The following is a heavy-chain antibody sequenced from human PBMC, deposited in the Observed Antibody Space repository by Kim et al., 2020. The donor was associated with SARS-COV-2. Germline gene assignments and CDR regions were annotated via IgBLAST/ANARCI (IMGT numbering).Heavy chain of an antibody. CDR3: ARDKDAGNLYGMDV. J-gene: IGHJ6*02. D-gene: IGHD6-13*01. V-gene: IGHV3-30*03. Sequence: YTEAVKGRFTLSRENSKKTIYLKMNSLRAGDTAVYYCARDKDAGNLYGMDVWGQGTTVTVSS.